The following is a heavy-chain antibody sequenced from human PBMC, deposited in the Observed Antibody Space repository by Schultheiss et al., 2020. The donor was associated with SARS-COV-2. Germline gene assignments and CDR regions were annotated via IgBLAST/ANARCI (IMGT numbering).Heavy chain of an antibody. CDR3: ARDYTAMVTGWFDP. Sequence: SETLSLTCTVSGGSISSSSYYWGWIRQPPGKGLEWIGSIYHSGSTYYNPSLKSRVTISVDTSKNQFSLKLSSVTAADTAVYYCARDYTAMVTGWFDPWGQGTLVTVSS. CDR2: IYHSGST. D-gene: IGHD5-18*01. J-gene: IGHJ5*02. CDR1: GGSISSSSYY. V-gene: IGHV4-39*07.